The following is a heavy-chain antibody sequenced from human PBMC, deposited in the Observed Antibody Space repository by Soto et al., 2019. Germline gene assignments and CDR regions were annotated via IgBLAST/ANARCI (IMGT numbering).Heavy chain of an antibody. CDR1: GGTFSSYA. Sequence: SVKVSCKASGGTFSSYAISWVRQAPGQGLEWMGGIIPIFGTANYAQKFQGRVTITADESTSTAYMELSSLRSEDTAVYYCGRLIAARDGYYGMDVWGQGTTVTV. V-gene: IGHV1-69*13. J-gene: IGHJ6*02. CDR3: GRLIAARDGYYGMDV. D-gene: IGHD6-13*01. CDR2: IIPIFGTA.